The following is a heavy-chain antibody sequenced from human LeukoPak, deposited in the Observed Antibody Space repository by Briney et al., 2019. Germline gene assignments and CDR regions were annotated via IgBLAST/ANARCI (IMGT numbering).Heavy chain of an antibody. CDR3: ARTQGYCSGGSCYYYYGMDV. J-gene: IGHJ6*04. V-gene: IGHV4-59*01. D-gene: IGHD2-15*01. Sequence: SETLSLTCTVSGGSISSYYWSWIRQPPGKGLEWIGYIYYSGGTNYNPSLKSRVTISVDTSKNQFSLKLSSVTAADTAVYYCARTQGYCSGGSCYYYYGMDVWGKGTTVTVSS. CDR2: IYYSGGT. CDR1: GGSISSYY.